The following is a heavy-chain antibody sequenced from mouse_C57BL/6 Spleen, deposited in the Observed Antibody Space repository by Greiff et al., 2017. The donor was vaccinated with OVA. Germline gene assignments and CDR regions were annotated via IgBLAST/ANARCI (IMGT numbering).Heavy chain of an antibody. CDR2: IDPSDSYT. Sequence: QVQLKQPGAELVMPGASVKLSCKASGYTFTSYWMHWVKQRPGQGLEWIGEIDPSDSYTNYNQKFKGKSTLTVDKSSSTAYMQLSSLTSEDSAVYYCARCDGYPYAMDYWGQGTSVTVSS. J-gene: IGHJ4*01. D-gene: IGHD2-3*01. CDR1: GYTFTSYW. V-gene: IGHV1-69*01. CDR3: ARCDGYPYAMDY.